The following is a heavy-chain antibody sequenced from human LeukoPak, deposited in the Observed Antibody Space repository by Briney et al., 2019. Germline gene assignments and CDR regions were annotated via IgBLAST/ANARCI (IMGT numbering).Heavy chain of an antibody. J-gene: IGHJ4*02. V-gene: IGHV3-23*01. CDR2: ISGSGGST. CDR3: ARAVPSRQAIDY. CDR1: GFTFSSYA. Sequence: PGGSLRLSCAASGFTFSSYAMSWVRQAPGKGLEWVSAISGSGGSTYYADSVKGRFTISGDNSKNTLYLQMNSLIPEDTAVYYCARAVPSRQAIDYWGQGTLVTVSS.